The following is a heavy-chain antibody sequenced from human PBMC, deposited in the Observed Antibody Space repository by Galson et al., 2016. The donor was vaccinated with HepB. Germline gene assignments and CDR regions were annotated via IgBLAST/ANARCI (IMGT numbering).Heavy chain of an antibody. Sequence: MTWVRQAPGKGLEWVSGVSGHAGSTYYADSVKGRFAISRDNFKNTLYLQMNSLRADDTAVYYCARANIIMVTLGVFLDTWGQGTLVTVSS. CDR2: VSGHAGST. CDR3: ARANIIMVTLGVFLDT. J-gene: IGHJ1*01. V-gene: IGHV3-23*01. D-gene: IGHD2-15*01.